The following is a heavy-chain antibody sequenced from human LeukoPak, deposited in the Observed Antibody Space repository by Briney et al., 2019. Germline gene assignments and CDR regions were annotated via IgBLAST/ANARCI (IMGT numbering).Heavy chain of an antibody. CDR2: ISSSGSTI. V-gene: IGHV3-48*04. Sequence: GRSLRLSCAASGFTFSSYGMHWVRQAPGKGLEWVSYISSSGSTIYYADSVKGRFTISRDNAKNSLYLQMNSLRAEDTAVYYCARDVGQWLAVFDYWGQGTLVTVSS. J-gene: IGHJ4*02. CDR3: ARDVGQWLAVFDY. CDR1: GFTFSSYG. D-gene: IGHD6-19*01.